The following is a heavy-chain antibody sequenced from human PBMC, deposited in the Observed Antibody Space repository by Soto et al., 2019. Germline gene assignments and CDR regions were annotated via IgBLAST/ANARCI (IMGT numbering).Heavy chain of an antibody. Sequence: QVQLQESGPGLVKPSQTLSLTCTVSGGSISSGNYYWTWIRQHPGKGLEWIGYIYYGGTTYYNPSLKSRVTISLDTSKNQFSLRLSSVTAADTAVYYCARDRFYYYGLDVWGQGTTVTVSS. CDR2: IYYGGTT. CDR1: GGSISSGNYY. J-gene: IGHJ6*02. CDR3: ARDRFYYYGLDV. V-gene: IGHV4-31*03.